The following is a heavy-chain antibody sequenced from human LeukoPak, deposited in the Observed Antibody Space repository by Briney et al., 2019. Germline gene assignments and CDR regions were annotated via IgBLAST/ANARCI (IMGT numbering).Heavy chain of an antibody. CDR3: ARGYCSSTSCHNLDY. CDR1: GYTFTDYY. Sequence: ASVKVSCKASGYTFTDYYMHWVRQAPGQGLEWMGWINPNSGGTNYAQKFQGRVTMTRDTSISTAYMELSRLRSDDTAVYYCARGYCSSTSCHNLDYWGQGTLVTVSS. J-gene: IGHJ4*02. V-gene: IGHV1-2*02. CDR2: INPNSGGT. D-gene: IGHD2-2*01.